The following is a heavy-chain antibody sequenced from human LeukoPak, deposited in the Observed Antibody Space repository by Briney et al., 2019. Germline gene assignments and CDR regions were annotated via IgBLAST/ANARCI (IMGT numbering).Heavy chain of an antibody. CDR1: GFTFSSYG. Sequence: GGSLRLSCAASGFTFSSYGMHWVRQAPGKGLEWVAVISYDGSNKYYADSVKGRFTISSDNSKNTLYLQMNSLRAEDTAVYYCAKDNRNDFEQNWFDPWGQGTLVTVSS. CDR3: AKDNRNDFEQNWFDP. D-gene: IGHD3-3*01. V-gene: IGHV3-30*18. CDR2: ISYDGSNK. J-gene: IGHJ5*02.